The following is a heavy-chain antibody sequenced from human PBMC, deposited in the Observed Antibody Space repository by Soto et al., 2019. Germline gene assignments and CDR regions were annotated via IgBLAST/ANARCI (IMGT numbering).Heavy chain of an antibody. D-gene: IGHD3-22*01. CDR2: ITVGTGNT. V-gene: IGHV1-58*01. J-gene: IGHJ4*02. CDR1: GFTFTSSS. CDR3: AAGDSSGYYGG. Sequence: ASVKVSCKASGFTFTSSSVQWVRQARGQRLELIGWITVGTGNTNYAQKVQERVTITRDMSTSTAYMELSNLRSEDTAVYYCAAGDSSGYYGGWGQGTQVTVYS.